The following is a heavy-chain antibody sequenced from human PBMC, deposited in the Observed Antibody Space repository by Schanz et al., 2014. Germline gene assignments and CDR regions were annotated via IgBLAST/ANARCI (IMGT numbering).Heavy chain of an antibody. V-gene: IGHV3-23*01. J-gene: IGHJ4*02. CDR1: GFTFSNYA. CDR3: ARDPNTSAWLPYFDT. D-gene: IGHD6-19*01. CDR2: LSGSGAGT. Sequence: EVQLLESGGGLVQPGGSLRLSCAASGFTFSNYAMGWVRQTPGKGLEWVSTLSGSGAGTFYADSVKGRFTISRDNSKNTVYLQMNSLRTDDTAMYYCARDPNTSAWLPYFDTWGQGTLVTVSS.